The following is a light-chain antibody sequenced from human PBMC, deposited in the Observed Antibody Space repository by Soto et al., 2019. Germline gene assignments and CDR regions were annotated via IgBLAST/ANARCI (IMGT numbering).Light chain of an antibody. J-gene: IGLJ1*01. CDR3: SSYTTSSTLV. Sequence: QSVLTQPASVSGSPGQSIAISCTGTNSDVGGYNYVSWYQQHPGKAPKLMIYEVNNRPSGVSNRFSGSKSGNTASLTISGLQAEDEADYYCSSYTTSSTLVFGTGTQLTVL. CDR1: NSDVGGYNY. V-gene: IGLV2-14*01. CDR2: EVN.